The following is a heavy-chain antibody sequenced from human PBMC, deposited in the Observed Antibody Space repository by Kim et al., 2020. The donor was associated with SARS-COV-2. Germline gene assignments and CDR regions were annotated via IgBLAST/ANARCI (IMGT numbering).Heavy chain of an antibody. D-gene: IGHD6-19*01. CDR1: GFTFSGST. CDR3: TRVNPLPGGWYYAFD. V-gene: IGHV3-73*01. Sequence: GGSLRLSCAASGFTFSGSTMHWVRQASGKGLEWVGRIRSKSNNYATAYAALVKGRFTISRDDSKNTAYLQMSSQKTEDTAIYYCTRVNPLPGGWYYAFD. CDR2: IRSKSNNYAT. J-gene: IGHJ3*02.